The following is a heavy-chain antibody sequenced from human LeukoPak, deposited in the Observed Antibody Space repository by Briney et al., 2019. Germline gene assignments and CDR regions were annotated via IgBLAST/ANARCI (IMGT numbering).Heavy chain of an antibody. Sequence: SQTLSLTCTVSGGSISSGDYYWNWIRLPPGNGLEWIGYIYYSGSTYYNPSLKSRVTISLDTSKTHFSLRLSSLTAADPAGYSCSRGLRGRSGYYFDSWGQGTLVTVSS. J-gene: IGHJ4*02. CDR1: GGSISSGDYY. V-gene: IGHV4-30-4*01. CDR2: IYYSGST. CDR3: SRGLRGRSGYYFDS.